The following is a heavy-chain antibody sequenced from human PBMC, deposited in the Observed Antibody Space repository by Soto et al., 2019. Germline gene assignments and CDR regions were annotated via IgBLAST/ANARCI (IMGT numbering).Heavy chain of an antibody. J-gene: IGHJ6*02. Sequence: EGQLVESGGGLVQPGRSLRLSCAASGFIFDDYAMHWVRQAPGKGLEWVPGISWNSGSIGYADSVKARFTISRDNGKNLLYLQMNSLRAEDTAFYYCAKDISGRGSFYYYFGMDVWGQGTTVTVSS. CDR1: GFIFDDYA. D-gene: IGHD1-26*01. CDR2: ISWNSGSI. CDR3: AKDISGRGSFYYYFGMDV. V-gene: IGHV3-9*01.